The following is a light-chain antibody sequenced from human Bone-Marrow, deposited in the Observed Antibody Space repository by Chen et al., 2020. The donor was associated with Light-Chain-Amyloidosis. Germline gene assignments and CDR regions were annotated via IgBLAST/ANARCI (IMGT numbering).Light chain of an antibody. CDR3: QSYQGSSQGV. CDR1: SGSIATNY. V-gene: IGLV6-57*01. Sequence: NFMLTQPHSVSESPGKTVIISCTRSSGSIATNYVQRYQQRPGSSPTTVIYEDDQRPSGVPDRFSGSVDRSSTSASLPISGLHTEDGAVCYCQSYQGSSQGVFGGGTKLTVL. CDR2: EDD. J-gene: IGLJ3*02.